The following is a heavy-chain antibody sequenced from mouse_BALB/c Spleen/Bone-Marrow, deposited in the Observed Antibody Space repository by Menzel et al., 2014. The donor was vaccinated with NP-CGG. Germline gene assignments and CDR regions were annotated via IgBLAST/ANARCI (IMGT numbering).Heavy chain of an antibody. CDR2: SRNKANDYTT. CDR3: ARDYYGSSYWYFDV. Sequence: EVQLVESGGGLVQPGGSLRLSCATSGFTFSDFYMEWVRQPPGKRLEWIAASRNKANDYTTEYSASVKGRFIVSRDTSQSILYLQMNALRAEDTAIYYCARDYYGSSYWYFDVGGAGTPVTVSS. V-gene: IGHV7-1*02. D-gene: IGHD1-1*01. CDR1: GFTFSDFY. J-gene: IGHJ1*01.